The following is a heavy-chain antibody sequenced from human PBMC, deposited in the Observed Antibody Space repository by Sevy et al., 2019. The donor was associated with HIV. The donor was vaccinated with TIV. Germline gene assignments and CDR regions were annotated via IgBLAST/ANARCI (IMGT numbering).Heavy chain of an antibody. V-gene: IGHV3-11*01. CDR2: ISGSDSTI. D-gene: IGHD4-17*01. J-gene: IGHJ6*02. Sequence: GSLRLSCAASGFTFSDYYMSWIRQAPGKGLEWLSYISGSDSTIYYADSVKGRFTISRDNSKNSLYLQMNSLRAEDTAVYYCARDHVKDGDLGDYYYYAMDVWGQGTTVTVS. CDR3: ARDHVKDGDLGDYYYYAMDV. CDR1: GFTFSDYY.